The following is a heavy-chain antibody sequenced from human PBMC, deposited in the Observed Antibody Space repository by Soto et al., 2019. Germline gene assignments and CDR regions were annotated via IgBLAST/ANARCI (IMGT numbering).Heavy chain of an antibody. J-gene: IGHJ2*01. CDR1: GFTCSSYD. CDR2: IGTAGDT. Sequence: EVQLVESGGGLVQPGGSLRLSCAASGFTCSSYDMHWVRQATGKGLEWVSAIGTAGDTYYPGSVKGRFTISRENAKNSLYLQMNSLRARDTAVYCCARGGLRVERVFAVVGTGWYFDLWGRGTLVTVSS. D-gene: IGHD3-3*01. CDR3: ARGGLRVERVFAVVGTGWYFDL. V-gene: IGHV3-13*01.